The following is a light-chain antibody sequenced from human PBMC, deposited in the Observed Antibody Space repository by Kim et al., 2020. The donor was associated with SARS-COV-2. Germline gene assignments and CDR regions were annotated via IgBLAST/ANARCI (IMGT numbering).Light chain of an antibody. Sequence: IQMTQSPSSLSASVGDRVTITCRASQSISSYLNWYQQKPGKAPKLLIYAASSLQSGVPSRFSGSGSGTDFTLTISSLQPEDFATYYCQQSYSTPWTFGKGPRWKSN. CDR2: AAS. CDR1: QSISSY. V-gene: IGKV1-39*01. J-gene: IGKJ1*01. CDR3: QQSYSTPWT.